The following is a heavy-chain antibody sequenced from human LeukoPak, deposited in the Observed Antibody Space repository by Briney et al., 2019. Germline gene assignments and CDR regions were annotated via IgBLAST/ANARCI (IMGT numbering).Heavy chain of an antibody. V-gene: IGHV3-23*01. CDR1: GFTFSSYA. D-gene: IGHD5-12*01. Sequence: GGSLRLSCAASGFTFSSYAMSWVRQAPGKGLEWVSVISGSGGATYYADSVKGRFTISRDNSRNTLYLQMNSLRAEDTAVYYCAKDGVATITYDYWGQGTLVTVSS. J-gene: IGHJ4*02. CDR2: ISGSGGAT. CDR3: AKDGVATITYDY.